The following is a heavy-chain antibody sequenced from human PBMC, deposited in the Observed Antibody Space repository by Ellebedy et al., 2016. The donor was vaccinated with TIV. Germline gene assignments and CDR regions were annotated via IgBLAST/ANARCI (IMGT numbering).Heavy chain of an antibody. Sequence: MPSETLSLTCTVSGGSITGHYWSWIRQPPGKGLEWIGYIYYSGSTNYNPSLKSRVTISVDMSKNQYSLKLSSVTAADTAVYYCARDGYNYSYGMDVWGQGTTVTVSS. V-gene: IGHV4-59*11. D-gene: IGHD5-18*01. CDR3: ARDGYNYSYGMDV. J-gene: IGHJ6*02. CDR1: GGSITGHY. CDR2: IYYSGST.